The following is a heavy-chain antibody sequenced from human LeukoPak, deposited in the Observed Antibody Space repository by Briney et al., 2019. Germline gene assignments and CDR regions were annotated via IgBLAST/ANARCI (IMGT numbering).Heavy chain of an antibody. J-gene: IGHJ4*02. CDR1: GGSISGYY. D-gene: IGHD6-25*01. Sequence: PSETLSLTCTVSGGSISGYYWSWIRQPPGKGLESIGHIYYSGSTNYNPSLKSRITISIDTSKNQFSLKLSSVTAADTAVYYCARSSGYGPFEYWGQGTLVTVSS. V-gene: IGHV4-59*01. CDR2: IYYSGST. CDR3: ARSSGYGPFEY.